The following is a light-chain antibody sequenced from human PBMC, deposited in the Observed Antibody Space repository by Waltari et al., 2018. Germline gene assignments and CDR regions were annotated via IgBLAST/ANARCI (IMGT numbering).Light chain of an antibody. J-gene: IGLJ2*01. CDR1: NIGDRT. V-gene: IGLV3-21*03. CDR2: DDS. Sequence: SYVLTQPPSVSVAPGKTAMITCGADNIGDRTVHWYQQRPGQAPVLVVVDDSDRPSGIPERFSGSNSGDTAILTISRVEAGDEADYSCQVWDDSSDHVVFGGGTKLTVL. CDR3: QVWDDSSDHVV.